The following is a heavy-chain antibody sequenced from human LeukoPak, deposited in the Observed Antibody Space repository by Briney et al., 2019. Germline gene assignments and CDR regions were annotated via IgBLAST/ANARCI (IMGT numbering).Heavy chain of an antibody. Sequence: GGSLRLSCAASGLTVSSNYMSWIRQAPGKGLEWVSVIYSGGSTYYADSVKGRFTISRDNSKNTLYLQMNSLRAEDTAVYYCARQLRYFDWLLVPGYYFDYWGQGTLVTVSS. CDR2: IYSGGST. D-gene: IGHD3-9*01. V-gene: IGHV3-66*04. J-gene: IGHJ4*02. CDR1: GLTVSSNY. CDR3: ARQLRYFDWLLVPGYYFDY.